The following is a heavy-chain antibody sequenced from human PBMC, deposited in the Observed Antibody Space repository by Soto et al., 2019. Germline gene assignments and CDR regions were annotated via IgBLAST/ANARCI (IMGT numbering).Heavy chain of an antibody. CDR1: GYTFTSYG. V-gene: IGHV1-18*01. Sequence: ASVKVSCKASGYTFTSYGISWVRQAPGQGLEWMGWISAYNGNTNYAQKLQSRVTMTTDTSTSTAYMELRSLRSDDTAVYYCARGPLGVVQGVFDYWGQGTLVTVSS. D-gene: IGHD2-21*01. J-gene: IGHJ4*02. CDR2: ISAYNGNT. CDR3: ARGPLGVVQGVFDY.